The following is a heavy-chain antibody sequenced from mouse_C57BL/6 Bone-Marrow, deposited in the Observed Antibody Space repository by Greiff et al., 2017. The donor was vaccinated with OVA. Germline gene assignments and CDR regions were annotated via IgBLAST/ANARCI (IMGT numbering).Heavy chain of an antibody. V-gene: IGHV14-3*01. Sequence: EVQLQQSVAELVRPGASVKLSCTASGFNIKNTYMHWVKQRPEQGLEWIGRIDPANDNTKYAPKFPGKATMTADTSSNTAYLQLSSLSSEDTAVYCCARGNFGSSFYAMDYWGQGTSVTGSS. CDR2: IDPANDNT. CDR1: GFNIKNTY. CDR3: ARGNFGSSFYAMDY. D-gene: IGHD1-1*01. J-gene: IGHJ4*01.